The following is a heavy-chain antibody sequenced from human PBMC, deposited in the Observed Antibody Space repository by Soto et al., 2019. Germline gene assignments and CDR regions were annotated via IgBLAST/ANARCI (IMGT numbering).Heavy chain of an antibody. CDR1: GGAFSSYA. CDR2: IIPIFGTP. CDR3: SIFYNWTSIYYGMHV. Sequence: SVKVSCKASGGAFSSYAISWVRQAPGQGLEWMGGIIPIFGTPNYAQKFQGRVTITAGESTSTVYMELSSLRSEDTAVFYCSIFYNWTSIYYGMHVWRHAPPVTV. J-gene: IGHJ6*02. V-gene: IGHV1-69*13. D-gene: IGHD1-20*01.